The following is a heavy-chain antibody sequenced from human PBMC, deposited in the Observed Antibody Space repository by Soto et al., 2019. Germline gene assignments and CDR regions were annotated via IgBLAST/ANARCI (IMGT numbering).Heavy chain of an antibody. V-gene: IGHV1-8*01. CDR1: GYTFTSYE. CDR3: ARNWGIAVGRGRLRY. J-gene: IGHJ4*02. D-gene: IGHD6-19*01. Sequence: ASVKVSCTASGYTFTSYEINGVRQATGQGLEWMGWMNPNSGNTGYAQKFQGRVTMTRNTSISTAYMELSSLRSEDTAVYYCARNWGIAVGRGRLRYWGQGTLVTVSS. CDR2: MNPNSGNT.